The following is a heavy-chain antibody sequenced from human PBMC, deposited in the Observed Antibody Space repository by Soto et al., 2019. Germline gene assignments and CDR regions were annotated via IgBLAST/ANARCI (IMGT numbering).Heavy chain of an antibody. CDR3: AREAAGFDI. CDR2: IYYGGTT. J-gene: IGHJ3*02. V-gene: IGHV3-53*01. Sequence: HPGGSLRLSCAASWFTVSDDHMSWVRQAPGKGPEWVSVIYYGGTTYYADSVQGRFTISRDKSKNTLYLQMNDLRADDTAVYYCAREAAGFDIWGQGTMVTVSS. CDR1: WFTVSDDH.